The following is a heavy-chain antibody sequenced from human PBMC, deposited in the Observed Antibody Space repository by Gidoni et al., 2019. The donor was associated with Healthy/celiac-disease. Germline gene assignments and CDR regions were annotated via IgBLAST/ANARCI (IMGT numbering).Heavy chain of an antibody. CDR2: INAGNGNT. D-gene: IGHD3-10*01. Sequence: QVQLVQPGAEVKKPGASVKVSCKASGYTFTSYAMHWVRQAPGQRLEWMGWINAGNGNTKYSQKFQGRVTINRDTSASTAYMELSSLRSEDTAVYYCARKFHVVQGVANAFDYWGQGTLVTVSS. CDR1: GYTFTSYA. CDR3: ARKFHVVQGVANAFDY. J-gene: IGHJ4*02. V-gene: IGHV1-3*01.